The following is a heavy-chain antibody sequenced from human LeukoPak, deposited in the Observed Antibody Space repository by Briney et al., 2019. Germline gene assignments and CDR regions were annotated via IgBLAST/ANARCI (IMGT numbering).Heavy chain of an antibody. CDR2: IYSGGST. CDR3: ARDQSDFWSIGYYYMDV. D-gene: IGHD3-3*01. V-gene: IGHV3-53*01. Sequence: GGSLRLSCAASGFTVSNNYMSWVRQAPGKGLEWVSVIYSGGSTYFADSVRGRFTISRDYSKNTLYLQMNSLRAEDTAVYYCARDQSDFWSIGYYYMDVWGKGTTVTVSS. J-gene: IGHJ6*03. CDR1: GFTVSNNY.